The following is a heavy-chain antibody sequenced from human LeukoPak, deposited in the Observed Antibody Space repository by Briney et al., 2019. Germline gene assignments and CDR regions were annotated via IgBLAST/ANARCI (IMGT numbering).Heavy chain of an antibody. J-gene: IGHJ4*02. Sequence: HPGGSLRLSCAASGFTFSRYWMHWVRQAPGKGLGWVSRINSDGSSTSYADSVKGRFTISRDNAKNTLYLQMNSLRAEDTAVYYCARGVSYYYDSSGYYRDWGQGTLVTVSS. CDR2: INSDGSST. V-gene: IGHV3-74*01. CDR3: ARGVSYYYDSSGYYRD. CDR1: GFTFSRYW. D-gene: IGHD3-22*01.